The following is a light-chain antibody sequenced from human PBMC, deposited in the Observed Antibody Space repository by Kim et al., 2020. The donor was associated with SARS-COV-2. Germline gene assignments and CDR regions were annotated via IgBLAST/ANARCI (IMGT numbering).Light chain of an antibody. J-gene: IGKJ4*01. V-gene: IGKV3D-15*01. Sequence: EIVLTQSPATLSVSPGERVTLSCRASQSVSSKLAWYQQKPGQAPRLLMYGASNRATGIPARFSGSGSGTEFTLTIRSLQSEDFAVYYRQQYDNWPPLPFGGGTKVDIK. CDR2: GAS. CDR1: QSVSSK. CDR3: QQYDNWPPLP.